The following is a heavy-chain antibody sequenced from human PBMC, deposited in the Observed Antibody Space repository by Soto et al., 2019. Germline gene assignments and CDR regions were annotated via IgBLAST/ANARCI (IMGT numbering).Heavy chain of an antibody. CDR1: GFTFTSSA. CDR3: AAARDSGSYYATHYYGMDV. CDR2: IVVGSGNT. D-gene: IGHD1-26*01. J-gene: IGHJ6*02. V-gene: IGHV1-58*01. Sequence: SVKVSCNASGFTFTSSAVQWGRQARGQRLEWIGWIVVGSGNTNNAQKFQERVTITRDMSTSTAYMELCSLRSEDTAVYYCAAARDSGSYYATHYYGMDVWGQGTTVTVSS.